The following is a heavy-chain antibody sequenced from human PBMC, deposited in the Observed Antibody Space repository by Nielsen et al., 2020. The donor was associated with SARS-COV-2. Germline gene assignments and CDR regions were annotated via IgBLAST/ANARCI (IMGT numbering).Heavy chain of an antibody. CDR2: IIPILGIA. Sequence: SVKVSCKPSLCTFNSYASSWVRQAPGQGLEWMGRIIPILGIANYAQKFQGRVTITADKSTSTAYMELSSLRSEDTAVYYCASIQQQLVAWGQGTLVTVSS. CDR1: LCTFNSYA. J-gene: IGHJ5*02. V-gene: IGHV1-69*04. CDR3: ASIQQQLVA. D-gene: IGHD6-13*01.